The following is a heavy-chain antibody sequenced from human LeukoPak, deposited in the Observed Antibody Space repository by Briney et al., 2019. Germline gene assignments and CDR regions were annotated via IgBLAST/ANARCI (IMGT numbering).Heavy chain of an antibody. Sequence: GGSLRLSCAASGFTFSSYAMSWVRQAPGKGLEWVSVISGSGGSTYYADSVKGRFTISRDNSKNTLYLQMNSLRAEDTAVYYCARLYYDYVWGSLYYFDYWGQGTLVTVSS. CDR1: GFTFSSYA. D-gene: IGHD3-16*01. V-gene: IGHV3-23*01. J-gene: IGHJ4*02. CDR2: ISGSGGST. CDR3: ARLYYDYVWGSLYYFDY.